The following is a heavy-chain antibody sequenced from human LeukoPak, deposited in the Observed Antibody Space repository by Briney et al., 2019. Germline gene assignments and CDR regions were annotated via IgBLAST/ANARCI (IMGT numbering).Heavy chain of an antibody. Sequence: GGSLRLSCTASGFTFSSYSMNWVRQAPGKGLEWVSSISSSSSYIYYADSVKGRFTISRDNAKNSLYLQMNSLRAEDTAVYYCARAATPGAEDFQHWGQGTLVTVSS. CDR3: ARAATPGAEDFQH. J-gene: IGHJ1*01. V-gene: IGHV3-21*01. CDR1: GFTFSSYS. CDR2: ISSSSSYI.